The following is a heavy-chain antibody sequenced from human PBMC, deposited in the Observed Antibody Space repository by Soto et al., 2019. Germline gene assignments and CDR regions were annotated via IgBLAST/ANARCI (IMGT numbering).Heavy chain of an antibody. Sequence: EVQLVESGGGLVQPGRSLGLSCAASGFTFNDFAMHWVLQAPGKGLEWVASIDWNGANIAYAASVEGRFTISRDNVKNSLFLQMNSLRAEDTAFYFCARDSGIVAAGRFSFDPRGQGTLVTVSS. CDR3: ARDSGIVAAGRFSFDP. CDR2: IDWNGANI. D-gene: IGHD6-13*01. J-gene: IGHJ5*02. CDR1: GFTFNDFA. V-gene: IGHV3-9*01.